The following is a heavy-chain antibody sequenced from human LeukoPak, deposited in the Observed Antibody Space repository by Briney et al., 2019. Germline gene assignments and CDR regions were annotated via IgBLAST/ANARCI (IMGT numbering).Heavy chain of an antibody. CDR1: GFTFSDYY. J-gene: IGHJ4*02. V-gene: IGHV3-23*01. Sequence: PGGSLRLSCAASGFTFSDYYMSWIRQAPGKGLEWVSAISGSGGSTYYADSVKGRFTISRDNSKNTLYLQMNSLRAEDTAVYYCAKSKGILTGWGQGTLVTVSS. D-gene: IGHD3-9*01. CDR2: ISGSGGST. CDR3: AKSKGILTG.